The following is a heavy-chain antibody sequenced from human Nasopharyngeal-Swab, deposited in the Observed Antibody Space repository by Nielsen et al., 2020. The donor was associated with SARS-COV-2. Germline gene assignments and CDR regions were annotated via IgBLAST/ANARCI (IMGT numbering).Heavy chain of an antibody. Sequence: GESLKISCAASGFTFSSYAMSWVRQAPGKGLEWVSAISGSGGSTYYADSVKGRFTISRDNSKNTLYLQMNSLRAEDTAVYYCAKDESGYDLDAFDIWGQGTMVTVSS. CDR3: AKDESGYDLDAFDI. D-gene: IGHD5-12*01. CDR1: GFTFSSYA. CDR2: ISGSGGST. V-gene: IGHV3-23*01. J-gene: IGHJ3*02.